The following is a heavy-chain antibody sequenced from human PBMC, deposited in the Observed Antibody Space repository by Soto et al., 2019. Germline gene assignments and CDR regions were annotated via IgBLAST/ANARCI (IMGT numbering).Heavy chain of an antibody. Sequence: LKLSCAASGCTFRSYAISWVRQAPWKGLEWVSAISGSGISTFYADSVKGRFTISRDNSNNTLYLQMNSLRADDTAVYYCAKALQRGFFYYGMDVWGQGTTVTVSS. CDR3: AKALQRGFFYYGMDV. CDR2: ISGSGIST. CDR1: GCTFRSYA. D-gene: IGHD6-25*01. J-gene: IGHJ6*02. V-gene: IGHV3-23*01.